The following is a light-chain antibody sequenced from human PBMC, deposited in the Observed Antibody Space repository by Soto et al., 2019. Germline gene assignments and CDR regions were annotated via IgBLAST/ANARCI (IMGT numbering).Light chain of an antibody. J-gene: IGKJ1*01. CDR3: LQDHNYPRA. CDR2: TAS. Sequence: AIQMTQSPSSLSASVGDRVTITCRASQDIRNELGWYQQKPGKAPKVLIYTASNLQSGVPSRFSGSGSGTDFTLTISSLQPEDSATYYCLQDHNYPRAFGQGTKEEVK. V-gene: IGKV1-6*01. CDR1: QDIRNE.